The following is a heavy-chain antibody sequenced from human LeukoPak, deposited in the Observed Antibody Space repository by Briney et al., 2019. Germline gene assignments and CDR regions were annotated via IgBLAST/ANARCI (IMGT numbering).Heavy chain of an antibody. Sequence: SVKVSCKASGGTSSSYAISWVRQAPGQGLEWMGRIIPIFGTANYAQKFQGRVTITTDESTSTAYMELSSLRSEDTAVYYCARGGLIDSSGYQHWGQGTLVTVSS. CDR3: ARGGLIDSSGYQH. CDR1: GGTSSSYA. V-gene: IGHV1-69*05. CDR2: IIPIFGTA. J-gene: IGHJ1*01. D-gene: IGHD3-22*01.